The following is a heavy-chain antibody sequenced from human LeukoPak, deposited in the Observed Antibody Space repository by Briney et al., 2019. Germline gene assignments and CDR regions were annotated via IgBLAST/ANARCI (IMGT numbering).Heavy chain of an antibody. CDR2: ISSSGSTI. CDR3: ARPSGLEGKRDYYYYGMDV. J-gene: IGHJ6*02. V-gene: IGHV3-11*01. Sequence: GGSLRLSCAASGFTFSDYYMSWIRQAPGKGLEWVSYISSSGSTIYYADSVKGQFTISRDNAKNSLYLQMNSLRAEDTAVYYCARPSGLEGKRDYYYYGMDVWGQGTTVTVSS. D-gene: IGHD1-26*01. CDR1: GFTFSDYY.